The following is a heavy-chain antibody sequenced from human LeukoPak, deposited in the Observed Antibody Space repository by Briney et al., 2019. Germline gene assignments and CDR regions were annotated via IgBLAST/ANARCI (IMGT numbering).Heavy chain of an antibody. CDR2: ISSSGGST. CDR3: AKDSGVTYYYGSGSATYFEN. J-gene: IGHJ4*02. Sequence: PGGTLRLSCAASRFTFSSYGMSWVRQAPGKGLEWVSGISSSGGSTYYADSVKGRFTISRDNAKNTLYLQMNSLRDEDTAVYYCAKDSGVTYYYGSGSATYFENWGQGTLVTVSS. D-gene: IGHD3-10*01. V-gene: IGHV3-23*01. CDR1: RFTFSSYG.